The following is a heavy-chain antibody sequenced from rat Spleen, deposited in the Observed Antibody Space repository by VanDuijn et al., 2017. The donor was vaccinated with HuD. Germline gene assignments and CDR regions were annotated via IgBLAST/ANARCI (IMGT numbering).Heavy chain of an antibody. CDR2: IWGNGNT. Sequence: QVQLKESGPVLVQASETLSLTCTVSGFSLTNYGVIWVRQSPGKGLEWMGIIWGNGNTDYNSALKSRLNINRDTSKSQVFLKMNSLQTDDTAIYYCTREGVNYGSNVMDVWGQGTSVTVSS. V-gene: IGHV2S75*01. J-gene: IGHJ4*01. CDR1: GFSLTNYG. D-gene: IGHD1-3*01. CDR3: TREGVNYGSNVMDV.